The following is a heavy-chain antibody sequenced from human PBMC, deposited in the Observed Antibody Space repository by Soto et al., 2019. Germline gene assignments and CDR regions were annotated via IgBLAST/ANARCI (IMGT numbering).Heavy chain of an antibody. Sequence: QVHLVQSGAEEKKPGASVKVSCKASGYTFTNYAMHWVRQAPGQRLEWMGWINAGNDNRKYSQKFQGRVTITRDTSASTAYVELTSLRSEDTAVYYCARDYTAAAGHPDYWGQGTLVTVSS. CDR2: INAGNDNR. J-gene: IGHJ4*02. CDR1: GYTFTNYA. V-gene: IGHV1-3*05. CDR3: ARDYTAAAGHPDY. D-gene: IGHD6-13*01.